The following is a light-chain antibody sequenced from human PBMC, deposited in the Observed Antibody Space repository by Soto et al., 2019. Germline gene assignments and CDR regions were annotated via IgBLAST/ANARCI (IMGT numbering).Light chain of an antibody. J-gene: IGKJ1*01. V-gene: IGKV3-11*01. CDR1: QSVSNNY. CDR2: GAS. CDR3: QQRYNWPLT. Sequence: VMTQAPATLSVSPGERATLSCRPSQSVSNNYLAWYQQKPGQAPRLLIYGASNRATGIPARFSGSGSATDFTLTISSLEPEDFAIYYCQQRYNWPLTFGQGTKVDI.